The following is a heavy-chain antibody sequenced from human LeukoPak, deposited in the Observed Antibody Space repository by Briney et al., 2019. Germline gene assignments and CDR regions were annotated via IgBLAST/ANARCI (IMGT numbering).Heavy chain of an antibody. CDR2: IWHDGSNK. CDR3: ARDGPGRVSPDY. CDR1: GFTLSSYG. Sequence: GRSLRLSCAASGFTLSSYGMHWVRQAPGKGLEWVAVIWHDGSNKYYADSVKGRFTISRDNSKNTLYLQMNSLRAEDTAVYYCARDGPGRVSPDYWGQGTLVTVSS. D-gene: IGHD6-13*01. J-gene: IGHJ4*02. V-gene: IGHV3-33*01.